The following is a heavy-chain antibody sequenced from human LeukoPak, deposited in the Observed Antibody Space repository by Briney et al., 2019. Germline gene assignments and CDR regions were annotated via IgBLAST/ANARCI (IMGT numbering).Heavy chain of an antibody. V-gene: IGHV3-74*01. CDR2: INGDGTTT. CDR3: ARPYCGGCTCYSLSAFDI. J-gene: IGHJ3*02. Sequence: SGGSLRLSCAASGFTFSSYWMHWVRQAPGKGLVWVSRINGDGTTTRYADSVKGRFTISRDNAKNTLCLQMNSLRAEDTAVYYCARPYCGGCTCYSLSAFDIWGQGTLVTVSS. D-gene: IGHD2-15*01. CDR1: GFTFSSYW.